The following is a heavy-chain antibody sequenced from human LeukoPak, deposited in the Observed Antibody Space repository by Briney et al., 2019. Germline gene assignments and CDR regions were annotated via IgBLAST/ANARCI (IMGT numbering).Heavy chain of an antibody. CDR2: SRNEGHSYST. D-gene: IGHD3-10*01. CDR3: VALLRGIGY. CDR1: GFTFSSYA. J-gene: IGHJ4*02. V-gene: IGHV3-72*01. Sequence: GGSLRLSCSASGFTFSSYAMHWVRQAPGKGLEWIGRSRNEGHSYSTDFAASVRGRAALSRDHSRDSLYLQINSLRTDDTAVYYCVALLRGIGYWGQGTLVTVPS.